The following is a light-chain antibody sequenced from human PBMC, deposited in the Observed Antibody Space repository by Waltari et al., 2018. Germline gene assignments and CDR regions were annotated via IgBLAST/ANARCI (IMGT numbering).Light chain of an antibody. CDR2: KAS. CDR1: QSLSNW. V-gene: IGKV1-5*03. Sequence: QMKQSPSNLSASVGDRVTITCRASQSLSNWLACYQQKPGKAPKVLIYKASTLESGVPSRFSGSGSGTEFTLTISSLQPDDFATYYCQQYRNLWTFGQGTKVEIK. J-gene: IGKJ1*01. CDR3: QQYRNLWT.